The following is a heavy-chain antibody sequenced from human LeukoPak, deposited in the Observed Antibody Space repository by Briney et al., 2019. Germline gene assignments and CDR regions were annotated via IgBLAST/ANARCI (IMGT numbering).Heavy chain of an antibody. D-gene: IGHD3-22*01. Sequence: ASVKVSCKASGYTFTGYYMHWVRQAPGQGLEWMGWINPNSGGTNYAQKFQGRVTMTRDTSISTAYMELSRLRSDDTAVYYCARVPSYYDSSLVYWFDPWGQGTLVTVSS. J-gene: IGHJ5*02. CDR3: ARVPSYYDSSLVYWFDP. V-gene: IGHV1-2*02. CDR1: GYTFTGYY. CDR2: INPNSGGT.